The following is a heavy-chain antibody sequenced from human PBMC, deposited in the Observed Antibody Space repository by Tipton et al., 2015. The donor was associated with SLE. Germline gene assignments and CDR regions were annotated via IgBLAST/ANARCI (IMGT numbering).Heavy chain of an antibody. CDR1: GGSISSGGYY. D-gene: IGHD3-9*01. V-gene: IGHV4-61*02. CDR2: INTSGST. CDR3: ARGQGSYYDILTGGAFDI. J-gene: IGHJ3*02. Sequence: TLSLTCSVSGGSISSGGYYWNWIRQPAGKGLEWIGRINTSGSTNYNPSLKSRVIMSVDTSKDQFSLKLSSVTAADTAVYYCARGQGSYYDILTGGAFDIWGQGTMVTVSS.